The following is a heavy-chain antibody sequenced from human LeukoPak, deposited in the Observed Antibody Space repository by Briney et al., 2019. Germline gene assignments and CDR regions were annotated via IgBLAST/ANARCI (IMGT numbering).Heavy chain of an antibody. CDR2: ISSGGSTI. CDR3: ARVDFEQLGRPFDY. V-gene: IGHV3-11*04. J-gene: IGHJ4*02. CDR1: GFTVSSNY. D-gene: IGHD6-13*01. Sequence: GGSLRPSCAASGFTVSSNYMSWVRQAPGKGLEWVSYISSGGSTIYYADSVKGRFTISRDNAKNSLYLQMHSLRAEDTAVYYCARVDFEQLGRPFDYWGQGTLVTVSS.